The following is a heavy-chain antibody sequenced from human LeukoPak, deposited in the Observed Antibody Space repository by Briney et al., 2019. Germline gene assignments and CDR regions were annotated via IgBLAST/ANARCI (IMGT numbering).Heavy chain of an antibody. CDR1: GYTFTSYG. CDR3: ARTVTMIVGTGYFDY. D-gene: IGHD3-22*01. Sequence: ASVKDSCKASGYTFTSYGISWVRQAPGQGLEWMGWISGYNGDTNYAQKFQGTVIMTTDTATGTAYMELRSLRFDDTAVYYCARTVTMIVGTGYFDYWGQGTLVTVSS. J-gene: IGHJ4*02. V-gene: IGHV1-18*01. CDR2: ISGYNGDT.